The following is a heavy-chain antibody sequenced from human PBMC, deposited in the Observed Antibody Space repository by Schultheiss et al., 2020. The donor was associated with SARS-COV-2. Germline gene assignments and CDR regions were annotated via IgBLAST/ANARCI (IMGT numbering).Heavy chain of an antibody. CDR2: IYTSGST. CDR3: ARGPTTVTTHYFDY. J-gene: IGHJ4*02. D-gene: IGHD4-17*01. V-gene: IGHV4-4*07. Sequence: SETLSLTCTVSGGSISSYYWSWIRQPAGKGLEWIGRIYTSGSTNYNPSLKSRVTISVDTSKNQFSLKLSSVTAADTAVYYCARGPTTVTTHYFDYWGQGTRVTVSS. CDR1: GGSISSYY.